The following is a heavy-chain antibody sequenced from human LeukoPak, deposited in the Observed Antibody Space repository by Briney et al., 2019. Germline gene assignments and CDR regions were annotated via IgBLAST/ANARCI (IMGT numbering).Heavy chain of an antibody. Sequence: SVKVSCKASGGTFSSYAISWVRQAPGQGLEWMGGVIPIFGTAIYAQKFQGRVTMTEDTSTDTAYMELSSLRSEDTAVYYCATGKDPMDYWGQGTLVTVSS. J-gene: IGHJ4*02. CDR1: GGTFSSYA. V-gene: IGHV1-69*06. CDR3: ATGKDPMDY. CDR2: VIPIFGTA. D-gene: IGHD2-15*01.